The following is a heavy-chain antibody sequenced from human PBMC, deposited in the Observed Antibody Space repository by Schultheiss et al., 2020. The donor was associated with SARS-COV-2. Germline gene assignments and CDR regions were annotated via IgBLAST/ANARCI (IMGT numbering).Heavy chain of an antibody. CDR1: GGTFSNHA. CDR3: ARDHGDYFDY. CDR2: ISAYNGNT. D-gene: IGHD3-10*01. V-gene: IGHV1-18*01. J-gene: IGHJ4*02. Sequence: GESLKISCKASGGTFSNHAISWVRRAPGQGLEWMGWISAYNGNTNYAQKLQGRVTITADKSTSTAYMELSSLRSEDTAVYYCARDHGDYFDYWGQGTLVTVSS.